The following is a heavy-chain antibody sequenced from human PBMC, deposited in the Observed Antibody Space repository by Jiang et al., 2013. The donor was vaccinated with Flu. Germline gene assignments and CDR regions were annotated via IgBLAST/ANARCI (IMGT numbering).Heavy chain of an antibody. V-gene: IGHV4-34*01. J-gene: IGHJ4*02. D-gene: IGHD2-2*01. CDR1: GGSFSGYY. CDR2: INHSGST. Sequence: LLKPSETLSLTCAVYGGSFSGYYWSWIRQPPGKGLEWIGEINHSGSTNYNPSLKSRVTISVDTSKNQFSLKLSSVTAADTAVYYCARGPDAPDYWGQGTLVTVSS. CDR3: ARGPDAPDY.